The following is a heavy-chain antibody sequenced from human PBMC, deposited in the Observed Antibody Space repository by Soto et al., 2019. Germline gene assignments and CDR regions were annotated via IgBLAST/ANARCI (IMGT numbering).Heavy chain of an antibody. V-gene: IGHV5-51*01. CDR2: IYPGDSDT. D-gene: IGHD1-1*01. CDR3: ARLATGSCRYYYYMDV. CDR1: GYSLTSYW. J-gene: IGHJ6*03. Sequence: HGESLKISCKGSGYSLTSYWIGWVRQMPGKGLEWMGIIYPGDSDTRYSPSFQGQVTISADKSISTAYLQWSSLKASDTAMYYCARLATGSCRYYYYMDVWGKGTTVTVSS.